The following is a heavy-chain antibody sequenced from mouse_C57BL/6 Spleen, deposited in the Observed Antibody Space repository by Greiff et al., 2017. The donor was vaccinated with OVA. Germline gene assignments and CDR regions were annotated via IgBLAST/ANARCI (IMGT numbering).Heavy chain of an antibody. CDR1: GYTFTSYW. J-gene: IGHJ4*01. V-gene: IGHV1-64*01. D-gene: IGHD1-1*01. CDR3: ARDYGSSYGAMDY. CDR2: IHPNSGST. Sequence: VKLMESGAELVKPGASVKLSCKASGYTFTSYWMHWVKQRPGQGLEWIGMIHPNSGSTNYNEKFKSKATLTVDKSSSTAYMQLSSLTSEDSAVYYCARDYGSSYGAMDYWGQGTSVTVSS.